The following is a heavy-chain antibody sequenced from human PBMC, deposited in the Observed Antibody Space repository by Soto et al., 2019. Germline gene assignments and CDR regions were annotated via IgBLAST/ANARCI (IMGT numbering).Heavy chain of an antibody. J-gene: IGHJ4*02. Sequence: SETLVLTFSVSVGSISSYYWSWIRQPAGKGLEWIGRIQGSGNTNYNPSLKSRVTMSGDTSKNQFSLKLSSVTAADTALYYCARSGGSFNFDYWGQGTLVTVSS. CDR1: VGSISSYY. CDR2: IQGSGNT. CDR3: ARSGGSFNFDY. V-gene: IGHV4-4*07. D-gene: IGHD1-26*01.